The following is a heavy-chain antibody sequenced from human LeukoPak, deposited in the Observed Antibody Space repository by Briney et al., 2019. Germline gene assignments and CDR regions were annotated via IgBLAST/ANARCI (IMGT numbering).Heavy chain of an antibody. D-gene: IGHD3-22*01. CDR1: GGSSSDYY. CDR2: IYYRGGT. CDR3: AGYDSSGGLLGYFDY. V-gene: IGHV4-59*12. J-gene: IGHJ4*02. Sequence: SETLSLTCTVSGGSSSDYYWSWIRQPPGKGLEWIGYIYYRGGTNYNPSLGRRVTISGDMSKNEFSPKLTSVTAADTAVYYCAGYDSSGGLLGYFDYWGQGTLVTVPS.